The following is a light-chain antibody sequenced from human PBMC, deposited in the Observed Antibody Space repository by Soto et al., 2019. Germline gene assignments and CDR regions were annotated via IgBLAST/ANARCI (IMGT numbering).Light chain of an antibody. CDR3: QQRSNWPPIT. V-gene: IGKV3-11*01. Sequence: EMILTHSPGALYLAPPEIATLSFSASQSFSAYLAWYQQKLGQAPRLLIYDASNRATGIPARFSGSGSGTDFTLTISSLEPEDFAVYYCQQRSNWPPITFGQGTRLEI. CDR2: DAS. CDR1: QSFSAY. J-gene: IGKJ5*01.